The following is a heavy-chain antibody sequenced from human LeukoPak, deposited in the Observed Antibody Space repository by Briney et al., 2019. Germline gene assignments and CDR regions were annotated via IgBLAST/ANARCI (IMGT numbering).Heavy chain of an antibody. J-gene: IGHJ4*02. CDR2: MNPTSGNT. CDR1: GYTFTTYD. CDR3: TRNIAPGGKGYYFDY. D-gene: IGHD6-13*01. Sequence: ASVKVSCKASGYTFTTYDFNWLRQATGQGLEWMGWMNPTSGNTGYARNFQGRVTMTRDTSTSTAYLELSSLGSEDTAVYYCTRNIAPGGKGYYFDYWGQGTLVTVSS. V-gene: IGHV1-8*01.